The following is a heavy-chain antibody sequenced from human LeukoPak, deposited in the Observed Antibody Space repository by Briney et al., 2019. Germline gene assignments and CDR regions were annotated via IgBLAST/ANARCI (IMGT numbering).Heavy chain of an antibody. Sequence: PSETLSLTCTVSGGSISSSSYYWGWIRQPPGKGLEYIGSIYYSGTTYYNPSLKSRVTISIDTSKNQFSLKLSSLTAADTAVYYCARQIDYYYYYYMDVWGKGTTVTISS. CDR2: IYYSGTT. J-gene: IGHJ6*03. CDR3: ARQIDYYYYYYMDV. V-gene: IGHV4-39*01. CDR1: GGSISSSSYY.